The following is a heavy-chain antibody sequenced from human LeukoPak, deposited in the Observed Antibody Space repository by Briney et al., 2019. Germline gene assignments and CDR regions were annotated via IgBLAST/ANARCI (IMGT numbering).Heavy chain of an antibody. V-gene: IGHV1-18*01. Sequence: ASLKVSCKASGYTFTSDGISWVRQAPGEGLEWMGWISAFNGNTNYAQKLQGRVTMTTDTSTSTAYMELRSLRSDDTAVYYCARERRYYDSSGYPDYWGQGTLVTVSS. CDR3: ARERRYYDSSGYPDY. D-gene: IGHD3-22*01. J-gene: IGHJ4*02. CDR2: ISAFNGNT. CDR1: GYTFTSDG.